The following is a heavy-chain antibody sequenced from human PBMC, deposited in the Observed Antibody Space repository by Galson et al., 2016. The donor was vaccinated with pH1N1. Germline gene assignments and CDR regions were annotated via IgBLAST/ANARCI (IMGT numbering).Heavy chain of an antibody. CDR3: ARGDFGGKLGD. J-gene: IGHJ4*02. CDR2: VNPSGST. V-gene: IGHV4-34*01. Sequence: SETLSLTCTVYGGSFSDYYWSWIRQPPGKGLEWIGEVNPSGSTIYNPSLNSRVIISADTSRNQFSLKLTSVTAADTAGYFCARGDFGGKLGDWGQGTQVTVAS. CDR1: GGSFSDYY. D-gene: IGHD3-10*01.